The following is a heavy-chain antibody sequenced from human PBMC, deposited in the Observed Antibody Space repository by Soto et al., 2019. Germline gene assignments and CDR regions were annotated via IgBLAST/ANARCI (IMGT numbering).Heavy chain of an antibody. CDR2: ISGSGGST. CDR1: GFTFSSYA. CDR3: AKSSRSYYDFWSGYDY. V-gene: IGHV3-23*01. D-gene: IGHD3-3*01. Sequence: GGSLRLSCAASGFTFSSYAMSWVRQAPGKGLEWVSAISGSGGSTYYADSVKGRFTISRDNSKNTLYLQMNSLRAEDTAVYYCAKSSRSYYDFWSGYDYWGQGTLVTVSS. J-gene: IGHJ4*02.